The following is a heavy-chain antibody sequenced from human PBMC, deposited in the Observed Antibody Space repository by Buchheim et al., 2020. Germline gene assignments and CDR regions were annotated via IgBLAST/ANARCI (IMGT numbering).Heavy chain of an antibody. D-gene: IGHD2-15*01. J-gene: IGHJ4*02. Sequence: QVQLVESGGGVVQPGRSLRLPCAASGFIFNNYGIHWVRQAPGKGLEWVALIWYDGTNKYYADSVKGRFTISRDNSKNTVYLQMNSLRAEDTAVYYCARDGLLGYCSGGTCDRPSYWFDYWGQGTL. CDR1: GFIFNNYG. CDR2: IWYDGTNK. CDR3: ARDGLLGYCSGGTCDRPSYWFDY. V-gene: IGHV3-33*01.